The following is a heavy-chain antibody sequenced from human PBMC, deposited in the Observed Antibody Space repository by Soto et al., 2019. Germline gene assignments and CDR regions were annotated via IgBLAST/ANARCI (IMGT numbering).Heavy chain of an antibody. CDR2: IGTVGDT. V-gene: IGHV3-13*01. D-gene: IGHD6-19*01. J-gene: IGHJ4*02. CDR1: GFSLLTYD. Sequence: GGSLRLSCVASGFSLLTYDMHWVRQPSGKGLEWVSGIGTVGDTYYLDSVKGRFTISRDNGKGSVYLEMTGLRAGDTAVYYCAKPAGFPGYSSGWYDYWGQGTLVTVSS. CDR3: AKPAGFPGYSSGWYDY.